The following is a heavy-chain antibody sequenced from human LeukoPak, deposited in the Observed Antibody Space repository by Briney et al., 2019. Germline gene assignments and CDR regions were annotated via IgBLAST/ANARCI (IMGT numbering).Heavy chain of an antibody. Sequence: GGSLRLSCAASGFTFSSFGLHWVRQAPGKGLEWVAVISYEGSNKYYADSVKGRFTISRDNSKNTLYLQVNRLRTEDTAVYYCAKVLPRTTLVPPWSSGMDVWGQGTTVTVSS. D-gene: IGHD1-1*01. V-gene: IGHV3-30*18. CDR2: ISYEGSNK. CDR3: AKVLPRTTLVPPWSSGMDV. CDR1: GFTFSSFG. J-gene: IGHJ6*02.